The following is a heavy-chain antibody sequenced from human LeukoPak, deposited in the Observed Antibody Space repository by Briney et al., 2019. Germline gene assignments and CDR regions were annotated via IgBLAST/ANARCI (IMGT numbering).Heavy chain of an antibody. V-gene: IGHV3-64*02. CDR3: ARGGSSSWSPIDY. CDR2: ISSNGGST. Sequence: GGSLRLSCAASGFTFSSYAMHWVRQAPGKGLQYVSAISSNGGSTYYADSVKGRFTISRDNSKNTLYLQMGSLRGEDMAVYYCARGGSSSWSPIDYWGQGTLVTVSS. CDR1: GFTFSSYA. D-gene: IGHD6-13*01. J-gene: IGHJ4*02.